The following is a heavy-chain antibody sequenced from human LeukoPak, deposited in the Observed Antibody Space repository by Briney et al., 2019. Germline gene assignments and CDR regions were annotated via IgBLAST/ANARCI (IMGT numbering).Heavy chain of an antibody. D-gene: IGHD5-24*01. Sequence: GESLKISCQCFGYTFIISAIGWARQLPGKGLEWMAIIYASNSDTKYSPSFQGQIYTSTDRAISTAYLQWSSLQALDTATYYCAIVKHPDGLDYWGQGTLVTVSS. V-gene: IGHV5-51*01. J-gene: IGHJ4*02. CDR1: GYTFIISA. CDR2: IYASNSDT. CDR3: AIVKHPDGLDY.